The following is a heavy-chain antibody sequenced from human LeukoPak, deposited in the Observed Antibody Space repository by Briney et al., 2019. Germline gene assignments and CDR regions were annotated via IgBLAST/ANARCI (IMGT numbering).Heavy chain of an antibody. Sequence: GASVKVSCKASGYTFTTYGITWVRQAPGQGLEWMGWISAYNGNTNYAQKLQGRVTMTTDTSTSTAYMGLRSLRSDDTAVYYCARDPQQLVGATGGGFQYWGQGTLVTVSS. CDR2: ISAYNGNT. CDR3: ARDPQQLVGATGGGFQY. V-gene: IGHV1-18*01. D-gene: IGHD1-26*01. J-gene: IGHJ4*02. CDR1: GYTFTTYG.